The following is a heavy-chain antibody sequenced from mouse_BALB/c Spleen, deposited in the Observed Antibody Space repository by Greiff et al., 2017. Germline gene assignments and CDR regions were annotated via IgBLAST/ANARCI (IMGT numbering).Heavy chain of an antibody. CDR3: ARSGGNYVEYFDY. Sequence: VQLQQSGAELVKPGASVKLSCTASGFNIKDTYMHWVKQRPEQGLEWIGRIDPANGNTKYDPKFQGKATITADTSSNTAYLQLSSLTSEDTAVYYCARSGGNYVEYFDYWGQGTTLTVSS. CDR1: GFNIKDTY. J-gene: IGHJ2*01. D-gene: IGHD2-1*01. CDR2: IDPANGNT. V-gene: IGHV14-3*02.